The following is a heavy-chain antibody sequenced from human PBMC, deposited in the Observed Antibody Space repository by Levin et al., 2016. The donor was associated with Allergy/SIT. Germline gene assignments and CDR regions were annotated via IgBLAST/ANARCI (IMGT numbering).Heavy chain of an antibody. V-gene: IGHV1-18*01. J-gene: IGHJ6*02. CDR2: ISAYNGNT. D-gene: IGHD2-15*01. CDR3: ARAGPLTCSGGSCYLYYYYGMDV. Sequence: ASVKVSCKASGYTFTSYGISWVRQAPGQGLEWMGWISAYNGNTNYAQKLQGRVTMTTDTSTSTAYMELRSLRSDDTAVYYCARAGPLTCSGGSCYLYYYYGMDVWGQGTTVTVSS. CDR1: GYTFTSYG.